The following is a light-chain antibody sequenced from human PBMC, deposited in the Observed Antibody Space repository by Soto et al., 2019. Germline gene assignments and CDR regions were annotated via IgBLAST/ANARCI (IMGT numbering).Light chain of an antibody. J-gene: IGLJ1*01. Sequence: QSVLTQSPSASGTPGQRVTISCSGSSSNIGSNIVNWYQQLPGTAPKLLIYSNSQRPSGVPDRFSGSKSGTSASLAIRGLQSEDEADYYCAAWDDRLNAYLFGNGTKVTV. V-gene: IGLV1-44*01. CDR1: SSNIGSNI. CDR3: AAWDDRLNAYL. CDR2: SNS.